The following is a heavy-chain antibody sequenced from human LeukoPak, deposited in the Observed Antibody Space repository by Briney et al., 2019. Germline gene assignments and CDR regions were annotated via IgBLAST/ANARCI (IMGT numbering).Heavy chain of an antibody. J-gene: IGHJ3*02. CDR3: ARAERGTLGYCNGGSCYDPSDAFDI. Sequence: SETLSLTCTVSGGSISSYYWSWMRQPAGKGLEWIGRIYTSGSTNYNPSLKSRVTMSVDTSKNQFSLKLSSVTAADTAVYYCARAERGTLGYCNGGSCYDPSDAFDIWGQGTMVTVSS. V-gene: IGHV4-4*07. D-gene: IGHD2-15*01. CDR1: GGSISSYY. CDR2: IYTSGST.